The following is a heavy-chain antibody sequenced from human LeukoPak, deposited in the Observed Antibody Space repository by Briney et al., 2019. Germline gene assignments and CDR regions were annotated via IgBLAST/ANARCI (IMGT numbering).Heavy chain of an antibody. CDR2: IYYSGST. J-gene: IGHJ4*02. Sequence: SETLSLTCTVSGGSISSSSYYWGWIRQPPGKGLEWIGSIYYSGSTYYNPSLKSRVTISVDTSKNQFSLKLSSVTAAGTAVYXXXRPGGYYGSGRPTRXXGXXFDYXGQGTLVXVSS. V-gene: IGHV4-39*01. CDR3: XRPGGYYGSGRPTRXXGXXFDY. CDR1: GGSISSSSYY. D-gene: IGHD3-10*01.